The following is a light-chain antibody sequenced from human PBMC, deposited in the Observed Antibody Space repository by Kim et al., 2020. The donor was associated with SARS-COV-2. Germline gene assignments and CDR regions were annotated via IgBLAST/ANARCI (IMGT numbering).Light chain of an antibody. V-gene: IGKV1-17*01. CDR1: QDIRND. CDR3: LQHSTYPIT. J-gene: IGKJ5*01. CDR2: GAS. Sequence: ASVGDRVTITCRASQDIRNDLGWYQQNPGRAPKRLINGASSLQSGVPSRFSGSGSGTEFTLTISSVQPEDFATYFCLQHSTYPITFGQGTRLEIK.